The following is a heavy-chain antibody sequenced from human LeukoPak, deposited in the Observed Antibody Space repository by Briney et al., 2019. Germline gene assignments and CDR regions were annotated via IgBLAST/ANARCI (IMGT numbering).Heavy chain of an antibody. J-gene: IGHJ5*02. CDR2: ISASGGST. CDR3: ARGSSSRHCSGTSCYIDP. V-gene: IGHV3-23*01. Sequence: GGSLRLSCAASGFTFSNYAMQWVRQAPGKGLEWVSGISASGGSTFYAGSVKGRFTISRDNSKNTLFLQMNTLRAEDTADYYCARGSSSRHCSGTSCYIDPWGQGTVVTVS. CDR1: GFTFSNYA. D-gene: IGHD2-2*02.